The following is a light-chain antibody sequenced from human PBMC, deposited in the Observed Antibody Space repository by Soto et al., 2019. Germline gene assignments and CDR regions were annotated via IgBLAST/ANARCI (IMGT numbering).Light chain of an antibody. Sequence: EIVMTQSPATLSVSPGERATLSCRASQSVRNNLAWYQQKPGQAPSLLIFGASTRATGIPVRFSGSGYGRQFTLTISSLQSEDFAVYYCHQYNDGPAGTFGQGTKVGIK. CDR2: GAS. CDR3: HQYNDGPAGT. V-gene: IGKV3-15*01. CDR1: QSVRNN. J-gene: IGKJ1*01.